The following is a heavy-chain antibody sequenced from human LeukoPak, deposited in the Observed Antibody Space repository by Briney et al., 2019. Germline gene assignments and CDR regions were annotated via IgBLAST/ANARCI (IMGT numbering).Heavy chain of an antibody. Sequence: GASVKVSCKASGYTSTSYDINWVPRATGQGLEWRGWMNPNSGNTGYAQKFQGRVTITRNTSISTSHMELSSLRSEDTAVYYCARGLLAGEMVYAIPGRGAAAGYIDYWGQGPLVTVSS. J-gene: IGHJ4*02. CDR1: GYTSTSYD. D-gene: IGHD2-8*01. CDR2: MNPNSGNT. CDR3: ARGLLAGEMVYAIPGRGAAAGYIDY. V-gene: IGHV1-8*03.